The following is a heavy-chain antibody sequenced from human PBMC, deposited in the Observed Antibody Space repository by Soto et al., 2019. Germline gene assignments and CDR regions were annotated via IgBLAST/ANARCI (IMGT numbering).Heavy chain of an antibody. D-gene: IGHD6-13*01. V-gene: IGHV3-30*18. CDR3: AKDIAAAVFPPGDY. J-gene: IGHJ4*02. CDR2: ISYDGSNK. Sequence: GGSLRVSCAAAEFTFSGYGMHWVRQAPGKGLEWVAVISYDGSNKYYADSVKGRFTISRDNSKNTLYLQMNSLRAEDTAVYYCAKDIAAAVFPPGDYWGQGTLVTVSS. CDR1: EFTFSGYG.